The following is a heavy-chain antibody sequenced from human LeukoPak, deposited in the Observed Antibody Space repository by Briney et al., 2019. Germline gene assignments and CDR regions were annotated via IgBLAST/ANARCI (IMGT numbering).Heavy chain of an antibody. Sequence: PGGSLRLSCAASGFTFSSYAMSWVRRAPGKGLEWVSAISGSGGSTYYADSVKGRFTISRDNSKNTLYLQMNSLRAEDTAVYYCAKTPRYDFWSGYYSDYWGQGTLVTVSS. J-gene: IGHJ4*02. CDR1: GFTFSSYA. CDR3: AKTPRYDFWSGYYSDY. D-gene: IGHD3-3*01. V-gene: IGHV3-23*01. CDR2: ISGSGGST.